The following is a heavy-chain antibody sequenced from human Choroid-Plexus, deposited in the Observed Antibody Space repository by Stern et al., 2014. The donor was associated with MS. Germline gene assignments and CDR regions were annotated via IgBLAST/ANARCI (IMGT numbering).Heavy chain of an antibody. V-gene: IGHV3-30*18. CDR2: VSYDGNNK. Sequence: VQLVQSGGGVVQPGRPLRLSCVASGFTFGSCAMHWVRQAPGKGLEWVAGVSYDGNNKDYADSVKGRFTISRDNSQNTLYMQMSSLRPEDTAVYYCAKDRQYLTYFFDHWGQGSLVTVSS. CDR1: GFTFGSCA. CDR3: AKDRQYLTYFFDH. D-gene: IGHD2/OR15-2a*01. J-gene: IGHJ5*02.